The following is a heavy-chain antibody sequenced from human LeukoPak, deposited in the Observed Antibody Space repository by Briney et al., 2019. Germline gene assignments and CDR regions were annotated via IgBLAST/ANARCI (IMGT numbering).Heavy chain of an antibody. CDR3: ARGRWGGRFGSPFYMDV. D-gene: IGHD3-10*01. CDR2: INHSGST. J-gene: IGHJ6*03. CDR1: GGSFSGYY. Sequence: SETLSLTCAVYGGSFSGYYWSWIRQPPGKGLEWIGEINHSGSTNYNPSLKSRVTISVDTSKNQFSLKLSSVTAADTAVYYCARGRWGGRFGSPFYMDVWGKGTTVTISS. V-gene: IGHV4-34*01.